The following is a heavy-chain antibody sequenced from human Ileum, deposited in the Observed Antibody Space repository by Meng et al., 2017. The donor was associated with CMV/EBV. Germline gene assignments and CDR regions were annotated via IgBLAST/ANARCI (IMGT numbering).Heavy chain of an antibody. D-gene: IGHD6-6*01. CDR3: ARVWGIAVRPLDY. CDR2: IHDSGRT. CDR1: GGYMSSVSYY. V-gene: IGHV4-61*02. J-gene: IGHJ4*02. Sequence: VQRAESAPGLVKPSQTLSRMCTVSGGYMSSVSYYWSWSRHAAGKGLEWIGRIHDSGRTYYNPSLQSRGTISVDTSKTQFSLKLSTVTAADTAVYYCARVWGIAVRPLDYWGQGTLVTVSS.